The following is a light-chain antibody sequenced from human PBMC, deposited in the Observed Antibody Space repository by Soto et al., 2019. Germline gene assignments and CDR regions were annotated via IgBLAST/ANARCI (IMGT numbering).Light chain of an antibody. J-gene: IGKJ5*01. V-gene: IGKV3-11*01. CDR3: QQYKNYPIT. CDR2: DAS. CDR1: QSVSSY. Sequence: EIVLTQSPATLSLSPGERATVSCRASQSVSSYLAWYQQKPGQAPRLLIYDASTRATGIPARFSGSGSGTEFTLTISSLQPEDFATYYCQQYKNYPITFGQGTRLEI.